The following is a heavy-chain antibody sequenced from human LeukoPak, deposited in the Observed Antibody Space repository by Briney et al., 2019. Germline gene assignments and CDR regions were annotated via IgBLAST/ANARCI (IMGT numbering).Heavy chain of an antibody. CDR2: IYYSGST. Sequence: SETLSLTCTVSGGSIINYYWSWTRQPPGKGLEWIGDIYYSGSTNYNPSLKSRVTISVDTSKSQFSLNLSSVTAADTAVYYCARPRTDNDILTGYYEEDAFHSWRQGIMVTVS. CDR1: GGSIINYY. D-gene: IGHD3-9*01. V-gene: IGHV4-59*08. CDR3: ARPRTDNDILTGYYEEDAFHS. J-gene: IGHJ3*02.